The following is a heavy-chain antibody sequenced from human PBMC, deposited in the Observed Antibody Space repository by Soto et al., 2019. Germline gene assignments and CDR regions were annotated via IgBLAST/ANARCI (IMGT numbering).Heavy chain of an antibody. CDR1: GYTFTSYD. CDR3: ARDRYYYYGMDV. J-gene: IGHJ6*02. Sequence: ASVKVSCKASGYTFTSYDINWVRQATGQGLEWMGWMNPNSGNTGYAQKFQGRVTMTRNTSISTAYMELSSLRSEDTAVYYCARDRYYYYGMDVWGQGTTVTVSS. V-gene: IGHV1-8*01. CDR2: MNPNSGNT.